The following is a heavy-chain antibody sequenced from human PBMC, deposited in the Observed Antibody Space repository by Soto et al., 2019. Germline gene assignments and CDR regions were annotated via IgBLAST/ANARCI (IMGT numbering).Heavy chain of an antibody. CDR1: GFSLSTSGVG. Sequence: SGPTLVKPTQTLTLTCTFSGFSLSTSGVGVGWIRQPPGKALEWLALIYWDDDKRYSPSLKSRLTITKDTSKNQVVLTMTNMDPVDTATYYCAHISRSTIWGSYRYTPHFDYWGQGTLVTVSS. CDR3: AHISRSTIWGSYRYTPHFDY. CDR2: IYWDDDK. D-gene: IGHD3-16*02. J-gene: IGHJ4*02. V-gene: IGHV2-5*02.